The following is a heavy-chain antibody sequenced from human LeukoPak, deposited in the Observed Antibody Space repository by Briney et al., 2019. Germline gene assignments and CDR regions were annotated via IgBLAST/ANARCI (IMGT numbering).Heavy chain of an antibody. D-gene: IGHD6-19*01. Sequence: GGSLRLSCAASGFTFDDYAMHWVRQAPGKGLEWVSGISWNSGSIGYADSVKGRFTISRDNAKNSLYLQMNSLRAEDTASYYCAKDYAGYSSGWYLYYYYGMDVWGQGTTVTVSS. CDR2: ISWNSGSI. CDR1: GFTFDDYA. CDR3: AKDYAGYSSGWYLYYYYGMDV. J-gene: IGHJ6*02. V-gene: IGHV3-9*01.